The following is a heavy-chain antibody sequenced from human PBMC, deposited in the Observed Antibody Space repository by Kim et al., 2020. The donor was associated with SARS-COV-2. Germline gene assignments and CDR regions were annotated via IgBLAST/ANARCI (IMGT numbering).Heavy chain of an antibody. D-gene: IGHD6-19*01. Sequence: YQDSVKGRFTISRDNAKKTLYLQMNGLRADDAAMYYCINYPTSSGWNWGQGTLVTVSS. CDR3: INYPTSSGWN. V-gene: IGHV3-74*03. J-gene: IGHJ4*02.